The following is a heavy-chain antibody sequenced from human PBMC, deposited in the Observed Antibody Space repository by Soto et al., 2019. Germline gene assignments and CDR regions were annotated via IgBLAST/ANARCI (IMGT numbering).Heavy chain of an antibody. CDR1: GFTFSDYY. CDR3: ARDQRIAAAGRVPDY. V-gene: IGHV3-11*06. J-gene: IGHJ4*02. Sequence: QVQLVESGGGLVKPGGSLRLSCAASGFTFSDYYMSWIRQAPGKGLGGVSYISSSSSYTNYADSVKGRFTISRDNAKNSLYLQMNSLRAEDTAVYYCARDQRIAAAGRVPDYWGQGTLVTVSS. D-gene: IGHD6-13*01. CDR2: ISSSSSYT.